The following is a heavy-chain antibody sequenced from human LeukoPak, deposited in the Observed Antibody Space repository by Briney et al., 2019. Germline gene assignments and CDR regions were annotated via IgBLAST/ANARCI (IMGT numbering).Heavy chain of an antibody. V-gene: IGHV5-51*01. CDR1: GYSFTSYW. J-gene: IGHJ4*02. CDR2: IYPGDSDT. Sequence: GESLKISCKGSGYSFTSYWIGWVRQMPGKGLEWMGIIYPGDSDTRYSPSFQGQVTISADKSISTAYLQWSSLKASDTAMYYCARRADILTGYQTAYFDYWGQGTLVTVSS. D-gene: IGHD3-9*01. CDR3: ARRADILTGYQTAYFDY.